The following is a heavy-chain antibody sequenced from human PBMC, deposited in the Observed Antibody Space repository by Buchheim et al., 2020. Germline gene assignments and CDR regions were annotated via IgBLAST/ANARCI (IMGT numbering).Heavy chain of an antibody. D-gene: IGHD6-13*01. V-gene: IGHV4-31*03. CDR1: GGSISSGGYY. J-gene: IGHJ5*02. Sequence: QVQLQESGPGLVKPSQTLSLTCTVSGGSISSGGYYWSWIRQHPGKGLVWFGYIYYSGSTSYHPYLKSRVTISVDPSQNQFSLKLSSVTAADTAVYYCARDRQDGAAALGGVDPWGQGTL. CDR2: IYYSGST. CDR3: ARDRQDGAAALGGVDP.